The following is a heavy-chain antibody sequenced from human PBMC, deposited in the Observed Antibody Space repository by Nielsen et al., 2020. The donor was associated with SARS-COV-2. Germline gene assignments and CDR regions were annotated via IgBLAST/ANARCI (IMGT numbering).Heavy chain of an antibody. J-gene: IGHJ6*02. Sequence: ASVKVSCKASGYTFTSYDINWVRQATGQGLEWMGWMNPNSGNTGCAQKFQGRVTMTRNTSISTAYMELSSLRSEDTAVYYCARAPALIGGGVDYGMDVWGQGTTVTVSS. CDR2: MNPNSGNT. CDR3: ARAPALIGGGVDYGMDV. V-gene: IGHV1-8*01. CDR1: GYTFTSYD. D-gene: IGHD2-15*01.